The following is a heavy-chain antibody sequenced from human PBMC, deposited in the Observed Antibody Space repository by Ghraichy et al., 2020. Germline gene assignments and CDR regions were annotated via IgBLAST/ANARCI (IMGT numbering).Heavy chain of an antibody. CDR2: IKQDGSEK. V-gene: IGHV3-7*01. CDR3: ARDGSSADCSSTSCYFGNFDY. CDR1: GFTFSSYW. Sequence: GGSLRLSCAASGFTFSSYWMSWVRQAPGKGLEWVANIKQDGSEKYYVDSVKGRFTISRDNAKNSLYLQMNSLRAEDTAVYYCARDGSSADCSSTSCYFGNFDYWGQGTLVTVSS. J-gene: IGHJ4*02. D-gene: IGHD2-2*01.